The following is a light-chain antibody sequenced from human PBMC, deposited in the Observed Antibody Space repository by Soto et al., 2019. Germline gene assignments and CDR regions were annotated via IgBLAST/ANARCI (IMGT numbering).Light chain of an antibody. CDR2: GAS. CDR1: KSGRRSK. Sequence: IVLSLSLGTLSLTPKERATLYFMESKSGRRSKLAWYQQKPGQAPRLLMYGASSRATGIPDRFSGSGSGTDFTLTISRLEPEDFAVYYCQQYGYSPRMFGQGNKLDIK. J-gene: IGKJ1*01. CDR3: QQYGYSPRM. V-gene: IGKV3-20*01.